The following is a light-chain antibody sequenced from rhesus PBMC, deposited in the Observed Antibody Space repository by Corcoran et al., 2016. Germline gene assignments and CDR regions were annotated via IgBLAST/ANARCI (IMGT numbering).Light chain of an antibody. CDR1: DCDIGTYAF. J-gene: IGLJ2*01. CDR3: SSYAGTNRHGL. Sequence: QAALTQPHSVSGSPGQSVPVSCTGSDCDIGTYAFVCWYLLRPDTSPKLIIYDVNKRPSGVSNRFSGSKSGNPDSLTISGLQAEDEGDYDCSSYAGTNRHGLFGGGTRLTV. V-gene: IGLV2-32*02. CDR2: DVN.